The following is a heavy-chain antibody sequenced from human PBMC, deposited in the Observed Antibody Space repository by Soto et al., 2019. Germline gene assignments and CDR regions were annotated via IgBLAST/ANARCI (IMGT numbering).Heavy chain of an antibody. D-gene: IGHD6-19*01. J-gene: IGHJ3*02. CDR3: AKDRTGYSSGRSAFDI. V-gene: IGHV3-23*01. Sequence: GSLRLSCAASGFTFSAYAMSWVRQAPGKGLEWVSSISYSGGSTYYADSVKGRFTISRDNSKNTLYLQMNSLRAEDTAVYYCAKDRTGYSSGRSAFDIWGQGTMVTVSS. CDR2: ISYSGGST. CDR1: GFTFSAYA.